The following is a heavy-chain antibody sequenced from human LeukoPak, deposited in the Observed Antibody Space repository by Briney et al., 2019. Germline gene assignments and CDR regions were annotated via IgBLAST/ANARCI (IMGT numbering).Heavy chain of an antibody. Sequence: SETLSLTCTVSGGSISSGSYYWSWIRQPPGKGLEWIGSIYHSGSTYYNPSLKSRVTISVDTSKNQFSLKLSSVTAADTAVYYCARDYYGSPGFWGQGTLVTVSS. V-gene: IGHV4-39*07. CDR2: IYHSGST. CDR1: GGSISSGSYY. CDR3: ARDYYGSPGF. D-gene: IGHD3-10*01. J-gene: IGHJ4*02.